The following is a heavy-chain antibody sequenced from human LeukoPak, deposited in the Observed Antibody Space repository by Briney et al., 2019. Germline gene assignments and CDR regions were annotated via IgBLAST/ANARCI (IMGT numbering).Heavy chain of an antibody. CDR1: GFTFSSYG. CDR2: ISYDGSNK. CDR3: ATMYYDILTGYWASSTIDY. V-gene: IGHV3-30*12. D-gene: IGHD3-9*01. Sequence: GGSLRLSCAASGFTFSSYGMHWVRQAPGKGLEWVAVISYDGSNKYYADSVKGRFTISRDNAKNSLYLQMNSLRAEDTAVYYCATMYYDILTGYWASSTIDYWGQGTLVTVSS. J-gene: IGHJ4*02.